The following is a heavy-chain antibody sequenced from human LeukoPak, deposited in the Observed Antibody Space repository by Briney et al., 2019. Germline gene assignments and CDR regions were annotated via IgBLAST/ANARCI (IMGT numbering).Heavy chain of an antibody. J-gene: IGHJ4*02. V-gene: IGHV3-30*03. CDR2: ISYDGNNK. CDR1: GFSFIDFG. CDR3: ARRMGRDYFDY. D-gene: IGHD2-8*01. Sequence: PGGSLRLSCAASGFSFIDFGMAWVRQAPGKGLEWVALISYDGNNKYHADSVKGRFTISRDNSKNTLYLEMNSLRAEDTALYCCARRMGRDYFDYWGQGTLVTVSS.